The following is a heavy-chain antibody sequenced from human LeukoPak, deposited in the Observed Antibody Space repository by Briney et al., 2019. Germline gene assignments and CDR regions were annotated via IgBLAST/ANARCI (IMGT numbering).Heavy chain of an antibody. Sequence: SETLSLTCAVYGGSLSGYYWSWIRQPPGKGLEWIGEINHSGSTNYNPSLKSRVTISVDTSKNQFSLKVSSVTAADTAVYYCARAFADTFDIWGQGTMVTVSS. CDR2: INHSGST. J-gene: IGHJ3*02. CDR3: ARAFADTFDI. CDR1: GGSLSGYY. V-gene: IGHV4-34*01.